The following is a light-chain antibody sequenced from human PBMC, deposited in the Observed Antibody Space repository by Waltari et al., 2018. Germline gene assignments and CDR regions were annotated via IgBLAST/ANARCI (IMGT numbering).Light chain of an antibody. CDR3: QHRGHWPPDAT. J-gene: IGKJ3*01. V-gene: IGKV3-11*01. Sequence: EIVLTQSPATLSLSPGERATLSCRASQSVRSSLAWYQQKPGQSPRLLIYDASIRATGIPARFSGSGSGTDFTLTISSLEPEDFAVYYCQHRGHWPPDATFGPGTKVDIK. CDR2: DAS. CDR1: QSVRSS.